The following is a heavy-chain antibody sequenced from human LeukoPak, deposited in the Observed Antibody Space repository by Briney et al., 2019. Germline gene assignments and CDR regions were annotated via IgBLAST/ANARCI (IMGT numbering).Heavy chain of an antibody. V-gene: IGHV3-21*01. CDR3: ARDLSVAARPVFDY. CDR1: GFTFSSYS. D-gene: IGHD6-6*01. CDR2: ISSSSSYI. J-gene: IGHJ4*02. Sequence: PGGSLRLSCAASGFTFSSYSMNWVRQAPGKGLEWVSSISSSSSYIYYADSVKGQFTISRDNAKNSLYLQMNSLRAEDTAVYYCARDLSVAARPVFDYWGQGTLVTVSS.